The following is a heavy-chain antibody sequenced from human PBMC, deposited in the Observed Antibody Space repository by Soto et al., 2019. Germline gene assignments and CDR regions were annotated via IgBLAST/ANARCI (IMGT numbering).Heavy chain of an antibody. CDR3: AKDYYGSGTYRPNDAFDV. CDR1: GFTFSSYA. D-gene: IGHD3-10*01. CDR2: ISGGGVTT. Sequence: EVQLLESGGGLVQPGGSLRLSCAASGFTFSSYAINWVRQAPGKWLEWVSTISGGGVTTYYADSVKGRFTISRDNSKKTLFLQMNSLRAEDTAIYYCAKDYYGSGTYRPNDAFDVWGQGTMVTVSS. J-gene: IGHJ3*01. V-gene: IGHV3-23*01.